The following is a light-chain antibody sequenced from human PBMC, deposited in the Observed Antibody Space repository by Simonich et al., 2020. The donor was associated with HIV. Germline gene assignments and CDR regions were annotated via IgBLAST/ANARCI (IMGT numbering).Light chain of an antibody. CDR3: QQYYSTPQT. Sequence: DIVMTQSPDSLAVSLGERATINCKSSQSVLYSSNSKNYLAWYQQKPGQPPKLLIYWASTRESGVPDRFSGSGSGTDFILTISSLQAEDVAVYYCQQYYSTPQTFGQGTKVEIK. CDR1: QSVLYSSNSKNY. J-gene: IGKJ1*01. CDR2: WAS. V-gene: IGKV4-1*01.